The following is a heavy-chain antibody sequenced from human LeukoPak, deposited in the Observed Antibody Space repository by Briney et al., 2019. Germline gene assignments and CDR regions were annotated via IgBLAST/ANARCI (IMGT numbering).Heavy chain of an antibody. CDR3: ARFLYYYDSSGPLDY. Sequence: GGSLRLSCAASGFDFNYYAMSWVSQAPGKGLEWVSVISDSGDSTYYADSVKGRFTISRDNSKDTLYLQMNSLRAEDTAVYYCARFLYYYDSSGPLDYWGQGTLVTVSS. CDR2: ISDSGDST. J-gene: IGHJ4*02. V-gene: IGHV3-23*01. D-gene: IGHD3-22*01. CDR1: GFDFNYYA.